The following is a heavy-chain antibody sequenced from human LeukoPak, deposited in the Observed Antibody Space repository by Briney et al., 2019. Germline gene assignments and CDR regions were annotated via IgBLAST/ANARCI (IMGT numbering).Heavy chain of an antibody. D-gene: IGHD2-15*01. V-gene: IGHV1-8*03. CDR1: GYTFTSYD. CDR2: MNPNSGNT. CDR3: ARERSISGDSCYAS. Sequence: ASVKVSCKASGYTFTSYDINWVRQATGQGLEWMGWMNPNSGNTGYAQKLQGRVTITRNTSISTAYMELSSLRSEDTAVYYCARERSISGDSCYASWGQGTLVTVSS. J-gene: IGHJ4*02.